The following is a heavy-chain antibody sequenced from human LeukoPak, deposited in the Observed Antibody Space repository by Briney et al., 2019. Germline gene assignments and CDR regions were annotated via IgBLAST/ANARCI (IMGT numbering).Heavy chain of an antibody. CDR3: ARERVIAAAGDGFDS. CDR2: ISSSSTTI. Sequence: GGSLRLSCAASGFTFSSYAMNWVRRAPGKGLEWVSYISSSSTTIFYADSVKGRFTISRDNAKNSLFLQMNGLRDEDTALYYCARERVIAAAGDGFDSWGQGTLVTVSS. CDR1: GFTFSSYA. D-gene: IGHD2-21*01. J-gene: IGHJ4*02. V-gene: IGHV3-48*02.